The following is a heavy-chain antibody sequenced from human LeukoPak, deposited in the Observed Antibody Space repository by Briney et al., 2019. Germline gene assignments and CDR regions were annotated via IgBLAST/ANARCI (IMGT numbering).Heavy chain of an antibody. Sequence: GGTLRLSCAASGFTFSSYSMNWVRQAPGKGLEWVSSISSSSSYIYYADSVKGRFTISRDNAKNSLYLQMNSLRAEDTAVYYCARSNGDAFDIWGQGTMVTVSS. V-gene: IGHV3-21*01. CDR3: ARSNGDAFDI. CDR1: GFTFSSYS. CDR2: ISSSSSYI. J-gene: IGHJ3*02.